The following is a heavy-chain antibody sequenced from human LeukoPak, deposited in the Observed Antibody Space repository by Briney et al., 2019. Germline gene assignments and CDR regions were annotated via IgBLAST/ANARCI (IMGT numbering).Heavy chain of an antibody. CDR2: INHSGST. J-gene: IGHJ5*02. V-gene: IGHV4-34*01. CDR3: ASIIAAAGTVNWFDP. Sequence: SETLSLTCAVYGGSFSGYYWSWIRQPPGKGLEWIGEINHSGSTNYNPSLKSRVTISVDTSKNQYSLKLSSVTAADTAVYYCASIIAAAGTVNWFDPWGQGTLVTVSS. CDR1: GGSFSGYY. D-gene: IGHD6-13*01.